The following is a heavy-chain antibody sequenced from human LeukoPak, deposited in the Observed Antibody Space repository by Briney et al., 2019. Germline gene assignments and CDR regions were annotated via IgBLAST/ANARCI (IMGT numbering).Heavy chain of an antibody. Sequence: SETLSLTCAVYGGSFSGNYWSWIRQPPGKGLEWIGDINHSGTTNYSPSLKSRVTISVDTSKNQFSLKLSSVTAADTAFYFCVNSGSNYEAVSWGQGTLVTVSS. D-gene: IGHD3-22*01. CDR2: INHSGTT. V-gene: IGHV4-34*01. CDR3: VNSGSNYEAVS. CDR1: GGSFSGNY. J-gene: IGHJ5*02.